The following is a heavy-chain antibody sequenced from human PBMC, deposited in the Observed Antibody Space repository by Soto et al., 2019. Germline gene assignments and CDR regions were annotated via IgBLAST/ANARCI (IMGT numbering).Heavy chain of an antibody. Sequence: QVQLQESGSGLVKPSQTLSLTCVVSGGSISSGGHFWSWIRQPPGKGLECIGYIYHSGYTYYNPFLKRRVNISVDRSKNRFSLKLSSVTAADTAVYYCARGAGLLPEGFDPWGQGTLVTVSS. CDR1: GGSISSGGHF. D-gene: IGHD2-15*01. V-gene: IGHV4-30-2*01. CDR2: IYHSGYT. J-gene: IGHJ5*02. CDR3: ARGAGLLPEGFDP.